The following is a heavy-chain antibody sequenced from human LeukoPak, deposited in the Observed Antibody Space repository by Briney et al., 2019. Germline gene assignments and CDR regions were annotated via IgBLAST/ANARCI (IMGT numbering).Heavy chain of an antibody. J-gene: IGHJ4*02. CDR2: ISSSSSTI. V-gene: IGHV3-48*01. D-gene: IGHD3-3*01. CDR1: GFTFSSYN. Sequence: GGSLRLSCAASGFTFSSYNMNWVRQAPGKGLEWLSYISSSSSTIYYADSVKGRFTISRDNAKNSLYLQMNSLRAEDTAVYYCARDFLEDSYWGQGTLVTVSS. CDR3: ARDFLEDSY.